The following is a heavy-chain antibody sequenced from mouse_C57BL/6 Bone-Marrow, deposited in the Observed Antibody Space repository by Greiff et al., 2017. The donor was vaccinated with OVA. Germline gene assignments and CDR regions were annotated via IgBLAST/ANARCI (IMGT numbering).Heavy chain of an antibody. CDR2: INPSSGYT. Sequence: VQLVESGAELAKPGASVKLSCKASGYTFTSYWMHWVKQRPGQGLEWIGYINPSSGYTKYNQKFKDKATLTADKSSSTAYMQLSSLTYEDSAVDYCARGRWPAWFAYWGQGTLVTVSA. D-gene: IGHD2-3*01. CDR3: ARGRWPAWFAY. CDR1: GYTFTSYW. J-gene: IGHJ3*01. V-gene: IGHV1-7*01.